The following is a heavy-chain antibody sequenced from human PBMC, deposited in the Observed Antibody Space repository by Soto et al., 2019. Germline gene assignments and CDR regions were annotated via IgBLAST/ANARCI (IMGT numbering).Heavy chain of an antibody. CDR3: TRDQSDDFWSGYYDGAGFDI. CDR2: IRSKAYGGTT. Sequence: GGSLRLSCTASGFTFGDYAMSWFRQAPGKGLEWVGFIRSKAYGGTTEYAASVKGRFTISRDDSKSIAYLQMNSLKTEDTAVYYCTRDQSDDFWSGYYDGAGFDIWGQGTMVTVSS. V-gene: IGHV3-49*03. CDR1: GFTFGDYA. J-gene: IGHJ3*02. D-gene: IGHD3-3*01.